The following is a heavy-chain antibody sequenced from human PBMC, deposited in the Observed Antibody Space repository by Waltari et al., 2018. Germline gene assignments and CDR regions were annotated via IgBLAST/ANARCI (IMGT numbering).Heavy chain of an antibody. J-gene: IGHJ4*02. CDR3: VKDSPQKWELLD. CDR2: VSSDGNNK. Sequence: QVQLVESGGGVVQPGASLRLSCAASGFTFSHFGMHGVRQAPGKGLEWVALVSSDGNNKDYTESVRGRFTISRDYSKNTLNLQMDSLRVEDTAVYYCVKDSPQKWELLDWGQGTLVTVSS. CDR1: GFTFSHFG. V-gene: IGHV3-30*18. D-gene: IGHD1-26*01.